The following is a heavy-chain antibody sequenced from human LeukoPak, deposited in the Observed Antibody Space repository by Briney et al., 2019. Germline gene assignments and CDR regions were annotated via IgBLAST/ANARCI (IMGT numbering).Heavy chain of an antibody. J-gene: IGHJ6*03. CDR2: TYPGDSDT. CDR3: ARAQGYCSSTSCYNYYYYMDV. V-gene: IGHV5-51*01. CDR1: GYSFTSYW. D-gene: IGHD2-2*02. Sequence: GESLKISCKGSGYSFTSYWIGWVRQMPGKGLEWMGVTYPGDSDTRYSPSFQGQVTISADKSISTAYLQWSSLKASDTAMYYCARAQGYCSSTSCYNYYYYMDVWGKGTTVTVSS.